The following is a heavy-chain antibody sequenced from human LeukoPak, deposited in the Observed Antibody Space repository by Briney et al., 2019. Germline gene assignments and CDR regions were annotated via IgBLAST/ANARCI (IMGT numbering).Heavy chain of an antibody. Sequence: GASVKVSCKASGYAFSDYYMHWVRQAPGQGLEWMGWINPNSGGTNYAQNFQGRVTMTRDTSISTAYMELSRLRSDDTAVYYCARMHSSSSTPGYWGQGTLVTVSS. CDR1: GYAFSDYY. CDR3: ARMHSSSSTPGY. D-gene: IGHD6-6*01. J-gene: IGHJ4*02. V-gene: IGHV1-2*02. CDR2: INPNSGGT.